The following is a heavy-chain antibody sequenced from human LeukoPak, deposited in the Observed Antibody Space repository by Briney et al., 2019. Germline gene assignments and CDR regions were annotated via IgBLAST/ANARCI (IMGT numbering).Heavy chain of an antibody. CDR3: ARVGYYDSSGYPAYDAFGI. CDR2: ISSSSSYI. D-gene: IGHD3-22*01. J-gene: IGHJ3*02. Sequence: PGGSLRLSCAASGFTLSRYSMNWVRQAPGKGLEWVSSISSSSSYIYYADSVKGRFTISRDNAKNSLYLQMNSLRAEDTAVYYCARVGYYDSSGYPAYDAFGIWGQGTMVTVSS. CDR1: GFTLSRYS. V-gene: IGHV3-21*01.